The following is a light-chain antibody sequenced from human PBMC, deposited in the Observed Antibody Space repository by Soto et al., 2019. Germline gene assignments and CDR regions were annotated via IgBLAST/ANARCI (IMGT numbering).Light chain of an antibody. V-gene: IGKV3D-11*01. J-gene: IGKJ3*01. Sequence: EIVMTQSPATLSVAPGERVTLSCRASQGVSRKLAWYQHKSGQAPRLLISGASTGATGIPARFSGSGPGTDFTLTISSLEPEDFAVYYCQQRSNWLFGPGTKVDIK. CDR3: QQRSNWL. CDR1: QGVSRK. CDR2: GAS.